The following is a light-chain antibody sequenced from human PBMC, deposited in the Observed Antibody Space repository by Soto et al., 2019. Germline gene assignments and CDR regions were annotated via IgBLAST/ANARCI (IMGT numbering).Light chain of an antibody. V-gene: IGLV2-14*03. CDR1: SSDVGAYKY. Sequence: QSALTQPASVSGSPGQSITISCTGTSSDVGAYKYVSWYQQHPGKVPKLIIYGVSNRPSGVSNRFSGSKSGNTAFLTISGLQHDDEADDYCSSFTGSTPLYVFGTGTKLTVL. CDR2: GVS. J-gene: IGLJ1*01. CDR3: SSFTGSTPLYV.